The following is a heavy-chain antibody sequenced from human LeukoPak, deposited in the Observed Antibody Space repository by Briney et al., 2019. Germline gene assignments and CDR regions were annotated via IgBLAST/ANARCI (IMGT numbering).Heavy chain of an antibody. V-gene: IGHV3-7*01. CDR1: GFTFSNYW. CDR3: ATYSSLNRREFQY. CDR2: IKTDGSEK. Sequence: GSVRLSCEGSGFTFSNYWMGWVRQAPGKGLQWVANIKTDGSEKYYVDSVKGRFTISRDNAKNSLYLQMNSLSAEDTAVYYCATYSSLNRREFQYWGQGTLLTVSS. D-gene: IGHD3-22*01. J-gene: IGHJ1*01.